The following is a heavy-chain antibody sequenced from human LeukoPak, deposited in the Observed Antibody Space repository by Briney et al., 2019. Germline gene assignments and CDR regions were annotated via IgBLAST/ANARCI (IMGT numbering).Heavy chain of an antibody. J-gene: IGHJ4*02. V-gene: IGHV3-33*01. CDR1: GFTFSSYG. CDR2: IWYDGSNK. D-gene: IGHD6-19*01. Sequence: PGRSLRLSCAASGFTFSSYGMHWVHQAPGKGLEWVAVIWYDGSNKYYADSVKGRFTISRDNSKNTLYLQMNSLRAEDTAVYYCARGPKRPSSGWYLDYWGQGTLVTVSS. CDR3: ARGPKRPSSGWYLDY.